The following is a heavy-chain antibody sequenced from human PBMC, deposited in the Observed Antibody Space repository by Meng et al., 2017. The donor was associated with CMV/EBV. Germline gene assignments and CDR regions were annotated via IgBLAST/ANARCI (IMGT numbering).Heavy chain of an antibody. CDR3: SVYDFWSGYSQYNWFDP. CDR2: ISSSSSTI. Sequence: GGSLRLSCAASGFTFSSYSMNWVRQAPGKGLEWVSYISSSSSTIYYADSVKGRFTISRDNAKNSLYLQMNSLRAEDTAVYYCSVYDFWSGYSQYNWFDPWGQGTLVTVSS. J-gene: IGHJ5*02. CDR1: GFTFSSYS. D-gene: IGHD3-3*01. V-gene: IGHV3-48*04.